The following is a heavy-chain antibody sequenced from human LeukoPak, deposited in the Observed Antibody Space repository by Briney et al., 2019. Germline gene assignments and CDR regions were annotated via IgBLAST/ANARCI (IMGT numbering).Heavy chain of an antibody. CDR3: ARLAVAGIGNY. CDR1: GYSISSGYY. J-gene: IGHJ4*02. V-gene: IGHV4-38-2*01. Sequence: PSETLSLTCAVSGYSISSGYYWGWIRQPPGKGLEWIGSIYHSGSTYYNPSLKSRVTISVDTSKNQFSLKLSSVTAADTAVYYCARLAVAGIGNYWGQGTLVTVS. CDR2: IYHSGST. D-gene: IGHD6-19*01.